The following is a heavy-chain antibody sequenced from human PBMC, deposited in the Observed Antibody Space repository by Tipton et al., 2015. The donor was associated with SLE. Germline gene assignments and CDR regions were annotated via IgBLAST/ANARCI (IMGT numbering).Heavy chain of an antibody. D-gene: IGHD2-15*01. V-gene: IGHV1-8*01. Sequence: QSGAEVKKPGASVKVSCKASGYTFTSYDINWVRQATGQGLEWMGWMNPNSGNTGYAQKFQGRVTMTRNTSISTAYMELSSLRSEDTAVYYCASLGYCSGGSCYSDYYYGMDVWGQGTTVPASS. CDR2: MNPNSGNT. J-gene: IGHJ6*02. CDR3: ASLGYCSGGSCYSDYYYGMDV. CDR1: GYTFTSYD.